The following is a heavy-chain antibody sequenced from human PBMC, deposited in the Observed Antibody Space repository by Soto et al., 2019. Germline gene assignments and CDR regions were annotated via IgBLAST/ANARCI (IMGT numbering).Heavy chain of an antibody. V-gene: IGHV4-59*01. D-gene: IGHD4-17*01. CDR1: TGSMRTYY. CDR2: ISHTGRT. J-gene: IGHJ3*01. Sequence: PSETLSLTCPVSTGSMRTYYWTWIRQSPGKGLEWIGQISHTGRTKYNPSLESRVTISVDTSRKQFSLKLTSVTAADTALYYCARDDTTGLFDFWG. CDR3: ARDDTTGLFDF.